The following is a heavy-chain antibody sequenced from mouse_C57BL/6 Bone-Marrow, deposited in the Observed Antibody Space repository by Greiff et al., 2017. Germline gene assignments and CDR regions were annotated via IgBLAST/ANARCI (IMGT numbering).Heavy chain of an antibody. CDR2: ISSGGSYT. CDR3: ASRWLLAY. J-gene: IGHJ2*01. CDR1: GFTFSSYG. V-gene: IGHV5-6*02. D-gene: IGHD2-3*01. Sequence: EVMLVESGGDLVKPGGSLKLSCAASGFTFSSYGMSWVRQTPDKRLEWVATISSGGSYTYYPDSVKWRFTISRDNAKNTLYLQRSSLKSEDTAMYYCASRWLLAYWGQGTTLTVSS.